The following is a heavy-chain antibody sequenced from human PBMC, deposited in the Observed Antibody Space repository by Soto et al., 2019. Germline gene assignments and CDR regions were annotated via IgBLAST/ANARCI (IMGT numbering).Heavy chain of an antibody. CDR3: ARDRCTNGVCYAPSDD. CDR2: ISSNGRST. D-gene: IGHD2-8*01. CDR1: GFIFSTYA. V-gene: IGHV3-64*01. J-gene: IGHJ1*01. Sequence: EVKPVESGGGLVQPGGSLRLSCATSGFIFSTYAMHWVRQAPGKGLEYVSAISSNGRSTYYANSVKGRFTISRDNSKNTLYLQMDSLRAEDMAVYYCARDRCTNGVCYAPSDDWGQGTLVTVSS.